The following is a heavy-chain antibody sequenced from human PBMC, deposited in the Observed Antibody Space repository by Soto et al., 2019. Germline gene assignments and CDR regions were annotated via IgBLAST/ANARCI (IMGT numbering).Heavy chain of an antibody. V-gene: IGHV4-59*12. CDR3: ARRRIVVVVAATSDYGVDV. J-gene: IGHJ6*02. Sequence: SETLSLTCTVTGGSISTYYWSWVRQPPGKGLEWIGHIYYTGSTNYNPSLKSRVTISVDTSKNQFSLKLSSVTAADTAVYYRARRRIVVVVAATSDYGVDVWGQGTTVTVSS. CDR2: IYYTGST. CDR1: GGSISTYY. D-gene: IGHD2-15*01.